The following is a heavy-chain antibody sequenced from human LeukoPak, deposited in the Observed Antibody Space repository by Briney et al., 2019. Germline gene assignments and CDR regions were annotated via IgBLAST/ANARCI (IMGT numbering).Heavy chain of an antibody. V-gene: IGHV3-30-3*01. CDR2: ISYDGSNK. CDR3: ATDRGWRTSGYYLYYFEY. Sequence: GGSLRLSCAASGFTFSSYAMHWVRQAPGKGLEWVAVISYDGSNKYYADSVKGRFTISRDNSKNTLYLQMNSLRAEDTAVYYCATDRGWRTSGYYLYYFEYWGQGTLVTFSS. J-gene: IGHJ4*02. D-gene: IGHD3-3*01. CDR1: GFTFSSYA.